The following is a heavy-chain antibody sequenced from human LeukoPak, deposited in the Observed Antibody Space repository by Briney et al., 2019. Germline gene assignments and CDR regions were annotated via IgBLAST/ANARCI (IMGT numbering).Heavy chain of an antibody. D-gene: IGHD2/OR15-2a*01. J-gene: IGHJ4*02. CDR2: LSYTGKT. V-gene: IGHV4-59*02. CDR3: SEGYFEPFDH. CDR1: GASVSNSH. Sequence: SETLSLTCAVSGASVSNSHWNWIRQFPGKGLDWIGCLSYTGKTDYNPSLSSRVTISLGTSNNRVSLKLKSVTAADTAVYYCSEGYFEPFDHWGPGTLVTVSS.